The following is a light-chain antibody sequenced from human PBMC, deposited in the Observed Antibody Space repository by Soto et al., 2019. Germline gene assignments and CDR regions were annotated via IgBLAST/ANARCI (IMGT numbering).Light chain of an antibody. CDR3: QQSYSAPRT. CDR1: QSISSW. Sequence: DIQMTQSPSTLSASVGDRVTITCRASQSISSWLAWYQQKPGKAPKLLIYGASSLQSGVPSRFSGSGSETGFTLTISSLQPEDFATYYCQQSYSAPRTFGQGTKVDIK. J-gene: IGKJ2*01. CDR2: GAS. V-gene: IGKV1-39*01.